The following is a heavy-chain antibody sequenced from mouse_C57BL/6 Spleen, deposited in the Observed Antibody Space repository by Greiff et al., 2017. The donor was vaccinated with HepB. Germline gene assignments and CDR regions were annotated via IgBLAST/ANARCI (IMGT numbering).Heavy chain of an antibody. CDR3: ARGDHYPHSPYAMDY. CDR2: INPNNGGT. CDR1: GYTFTDYN. J-gene: IGHJ4*01. D-gene: IGHD5-5*01. Sequence: EVQLQQSGPELVKPGASVKMSCKASGYTFTDYNMHWVKQSHGKSLEWIGYINPNNGGTSYNQKFKGKATLTVNKSSSTAYMELRSPTSEDSAVYYCARGDHYPHSPYAMDYWGQGTSVTVSS. V-gene: IGHV1-22*01.